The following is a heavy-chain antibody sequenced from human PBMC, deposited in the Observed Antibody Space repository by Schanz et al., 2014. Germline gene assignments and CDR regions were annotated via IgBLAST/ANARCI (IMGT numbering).Heavy chain of an antibody. Sequence: QVQLQESGPGLVKPSGTLSLTCAVSGASISSSNWWSWVRQPPGKGLEWIGEIYHSGNTNYNASLKRRFTISVDKSKHRFSLTLRSVTAADTAVYYCARGGTYGIFYDHMDVWGRGTTVTVSS. CDR1: GASISSSNW. D-gene: IGHD3-22*01. J-gene: IGHJ6*03. V-gene: IGHV4-4*02. CDR3: ARGGTYGIFYDHMDV. CDR2: IYHSGNT.